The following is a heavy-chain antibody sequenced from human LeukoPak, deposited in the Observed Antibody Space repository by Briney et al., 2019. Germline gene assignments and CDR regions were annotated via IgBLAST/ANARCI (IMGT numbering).Heavy chain of an antibody. J-gene: IGHJ5*02. CDR2: ITERGAST. D-gene: IGHD2-15*01. Sequence: GGSLRLSCAASGFSFSSYAVSWVRQAPGKGLEWVSTITERGASTYYADSVKGRFTISRDNSKNTLYLQMNSLRAEDTAVYYCAKDPYCSGGSCYWFDPWGQGTLVTVSS. CDR1: GFSFSSYA. CDR3: AKDPYCSGGSCYWFDP. V-gene: IGHV3-23*01.